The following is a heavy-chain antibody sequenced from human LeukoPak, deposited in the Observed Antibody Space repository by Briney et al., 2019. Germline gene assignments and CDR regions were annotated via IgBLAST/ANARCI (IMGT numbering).Heavy chain of an antibody. V-gene: IGHV1-69*01. Sequence: GSSVKVSCKASGGTFSSYAISWVRQAPGQGLEWMGGIIPIFGTANYAQKFQGRVTITADESTSTAYMELSSLRSEDTAVYYCARDFDAYYYGSGSYYNFAYWGQGTLVTVSS. CDR2: IIPIFGTA. D-gene: IGHD3-10*01. CDR1: GGTFSSYA. J-gene: IGHJ4*02. CDR3: ARDFDAYYYGSGSYYNFAY.